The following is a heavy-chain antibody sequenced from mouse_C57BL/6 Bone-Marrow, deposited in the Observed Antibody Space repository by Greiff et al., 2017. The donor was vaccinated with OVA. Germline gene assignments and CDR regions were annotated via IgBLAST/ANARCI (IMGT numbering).Heavy chain of an antibody. CDR3: ARQATAQATDFDY. V-gene: IGHV5-2*01. J-gene: IGHJ2*01. Sequence: EVHLVESGGGLVQPGESLKLSCESNEYEFPSHDMSWVRKTPETRLELVAAINSDGGSPYYPDTMARRFIISRDNTKKTLYLQMSSLRSEDTALYYCARQATAQATDFDYWGQGTTLTVSS. CDR2: INSDGGSP. CDR1: EYEFPSHD. D-gene: IGHD3-2*02.